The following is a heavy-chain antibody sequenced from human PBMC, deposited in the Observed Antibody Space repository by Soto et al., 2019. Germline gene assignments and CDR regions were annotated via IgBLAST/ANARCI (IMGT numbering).Heavy chain of an antibody. CDR3: ARVGLGLFGMDV. Sequence: EVQLVESGGGLVRPGGSLRVSRAASGFTFSSYSINWVRQAPGKGLEWVSYISGSITIYYADSVKGRFTISRDNAKNSLYLQMNSLRDEDTAVYYCARVGLGLFGMDVWGQGTTVTVSS. J-gene: IGHJ6*02. V-gene: IGHV3-48*02. CDR1: GFTFSSYS. D-gene: IGHD3-16*01. CDR2: ISGSITI.